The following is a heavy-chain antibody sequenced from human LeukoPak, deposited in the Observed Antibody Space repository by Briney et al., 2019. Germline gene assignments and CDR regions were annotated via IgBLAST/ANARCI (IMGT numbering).Heavy chain of an antibody. D-gene: IGHD1-26*01. CDR1: GGSICSGGYF. Sequence: PSQTLSLICTVSGGSICSGGYFWSWLRQPPGKGLGRIGYIYHSGSTYYNPSLKSRVTISVDRSKNQFSLKLSSVTAADTAVYYCARVRGVTYSGSYLGWFDPWGQGTLVTVSS. CDR3: ARVRGVTYSGSYLGWFDP. CDR2: IYHSGST. V-gene: IGHV4-30-2*01. J-gene: IGHJ5*02.